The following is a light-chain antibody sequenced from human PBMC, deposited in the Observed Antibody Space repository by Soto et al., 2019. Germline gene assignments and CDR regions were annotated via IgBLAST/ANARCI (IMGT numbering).Light chain of an antibody. CDR2: EVT. V-gene: IGLV2-8*01. CDR1: SSDVGGYNY. Sequence: QSALTQPPSASGSPGQSVTISCTGTSSDVGGYNYVSWYQQHPGKAPKLMIYEVTKRPSGVPDRFSGSKSGNTASLTVSGLHAEDEADYYCSSYEGSNLMSFGTGTKLTVL. J-gene: IGLJ1*01. CDR3: SSYEGSNLMS.